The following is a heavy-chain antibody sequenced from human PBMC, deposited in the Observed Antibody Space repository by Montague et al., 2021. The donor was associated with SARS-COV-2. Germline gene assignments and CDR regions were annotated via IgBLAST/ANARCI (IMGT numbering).Heavy chain of an antibody. CDR3: ARVGRQQLVRLSGMDV. Sequence: SETLSLTCTVSGGSISSSSYYWGWIRQPPGKGLGWIGSMDYSGSTYYKPSLKSRVTISVDTSKNQFSLKLSSVTAADTAVYYCARVGRQQLVRLSGMDVWGQGTTVTVSS. V-gene: IGHV4-39*07. CDR2: MDYSGST. J-gene: IGHJ6*02. CDR1: GGSISSSSYY. D-gene: IGHD6-13*01.